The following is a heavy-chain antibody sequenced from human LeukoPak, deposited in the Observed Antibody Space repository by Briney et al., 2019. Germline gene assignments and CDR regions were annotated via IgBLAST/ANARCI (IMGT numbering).Heavy chain of an antibody. CDR2: ISSSSSYI. Sequence: GGSLRLSCAASGFTFSSYGMHWVRQAPGKGLEWVSSISSSSSYIYYADSVKGRFTISRDNAKNSLYLQMNSLRAEDTAVYYCARVGPGPGYYFDYWGQGTLVTVSS. V-gene: IGHV3-21*01. CDR1: GFTFSSYG. CDR3: ARVGPGPGYYFDY. D-gene: IGHD1-26*01. J-gene: IGHJ4*02.